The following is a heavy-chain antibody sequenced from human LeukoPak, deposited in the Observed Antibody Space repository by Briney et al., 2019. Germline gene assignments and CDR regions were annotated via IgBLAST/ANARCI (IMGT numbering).Heavy chain of an antibody. V-gene: IGHV3-74*01. CDR3: ARDGFTGPVTAYLDY. CDR1: GFTFNEYP. Sequence: GGSLRLSCAASGFTFNEYPMHWVRQAPGKGLVWVSRLAGDGSGTNYADSVRGRFTISRDNVKNTLYLQMSTLTAEDTAVYFCARDGFTGPVTAYLDYWGQGTLVTVSS. CDR2: LAGDGSGT. D-gene: IGHD2-8*02. J-gene: IGHJ4*01.